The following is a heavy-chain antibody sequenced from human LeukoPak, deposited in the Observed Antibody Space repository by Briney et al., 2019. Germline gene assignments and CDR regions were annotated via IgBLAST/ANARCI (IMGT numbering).Heavy chain of an antibody. CDR3: TRGGGYSYGSFDY. D-gene: IGHD5-18*01. Sequence: GGSLRLSCTASGFTFSSFWMTWVRQAPGKGLEWVANIKQDGGEKYYVDSVKDRFTISRDNAKNSLYLQMNSLRAEDTAVYYCTRGGGYSYGSFDYWGQGTLVTVSS. CDR1: GFTFSSFW. V-gene: IGHV3-7*01. J-gene: IGHJ4*02. CDR2: IKQDGGEK.